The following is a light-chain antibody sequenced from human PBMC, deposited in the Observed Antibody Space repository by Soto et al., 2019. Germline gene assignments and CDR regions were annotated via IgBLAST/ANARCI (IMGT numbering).Light chain of an antibody. CDR2: AVT. V-gene: IGLV2-8*01. CDR1: SSDVGAYDR. CDR3: TSYGGRDDTI. J-gene: IGLJ2*01. Sequence: QSALTQPPSASGFPGQSVTISCTGTSSDVGAYDRVSWYQQHPGKPPKLIIYAVTDRTSGVPDRFSGSKSGNTASLTVSGLQAEDEADYYCTSYGGRDDTIFGGGTKLTVL.